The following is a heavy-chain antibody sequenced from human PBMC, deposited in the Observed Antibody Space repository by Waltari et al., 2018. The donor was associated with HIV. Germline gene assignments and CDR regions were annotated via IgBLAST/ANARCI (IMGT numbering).Heavy chain of an antibody. V-gene: IGHV4-38-2*01. Sequence: QVQLHESGPGMVKPSETLSLTCAVSGYSISSDYYWGWIRQPPGKGLEWIGSASRSGSTYYSPSLKSRVTISLDTSKNQFYLKLNSVAAADTAVYYCGSGSRRGHSHGIDYWGQGTLVTVSS. J-gene: IGHJ4*02. CDR2: ASRSGST. D-gene: IGHD5-18*01. CDR1: GYSISSDYY. CDR3: GSGSRRGHSHGIDY.